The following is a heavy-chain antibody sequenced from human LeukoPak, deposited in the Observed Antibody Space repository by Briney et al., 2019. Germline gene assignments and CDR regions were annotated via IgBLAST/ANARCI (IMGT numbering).Heavy chain of an antibody. J-gene: IGHJ4*02. D-gene: IGHD3-22*01. V-gene: IGHV3-23*01. CDR1: GFTFSSYA. CDR3: AKEKDSSSFPVGYFDY. Sequence: GGSLRLSCAASGFTFSSYAMTWARQAPGKGLEWVSGISGSGGSTYYTESVKGRFTISRDNSKNTLYLQMNNLRAEGTALYFCAKEKDSSSFPVGYFDYWGQGTLVTVTS. CDR2: ISGSGGST.